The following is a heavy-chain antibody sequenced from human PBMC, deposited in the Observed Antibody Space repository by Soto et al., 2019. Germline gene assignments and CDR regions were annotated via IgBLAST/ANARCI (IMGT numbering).Heavy chain of an antibody. D-gene: IGHD4-4*01. Sequence: ASVKVSCKASGYTFTSYAMHWVRQAPGQRLEWMGWINAGNGNTKYSQKFQGRVTITRDTSASTAYMELSSPRSEDTAVYYCAITVTTSEGGYYYYGMDVWGQGTTVTVSS. CDR1: GYTFTSYA. V-gene: IGHV1-3*01. CDR2: INAGNGNT. J-gene: IGHJ6*02. CDR3: AITVTTSEGGYYYYGMDV.